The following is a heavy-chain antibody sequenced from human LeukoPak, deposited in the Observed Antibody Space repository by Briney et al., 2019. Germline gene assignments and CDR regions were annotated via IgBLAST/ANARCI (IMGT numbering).Heavy chain of an antibody. CDR2: IYTSGST. CDR3: ARGPRVSTQIAATGILDY. Sequence: SETLSLTCTVSGGSISSYYWSWIRQPAGKGLEWIGRIYTSGSTNYNPSLKSRVTMSVDTSKNQFSSKLSSVTAADTAVYYCARGPRVSTQIAATGILDYWGQGTLVTVSS. J-gene: IGHJ4*02. V-gene: IGHV4-4*07. D-gene: IGHD6-13*01. CDR1: GGSISSYY.